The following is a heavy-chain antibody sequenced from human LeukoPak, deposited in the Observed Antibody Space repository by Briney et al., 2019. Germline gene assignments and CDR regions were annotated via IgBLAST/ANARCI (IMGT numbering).Heavy chain of an antibody. CDR2: INPSGGST. D-gene: IGHD6-13*01. CDR3: ARGARKIAAAGTRFDP. V-gene: IGHV1-46*01. J-gene: IGHJ5*02. Sequence: ASVKVSCKASGYTFTSYYMHWVRQAPGQGLEWMGIINPSGGSTSYAQKFQGRVTMTRDTSTSTVYMELSSLRSEDTAVYYCARGARKIAAAGTRFDPWGQGTLVTVSS. CDR1: GYTFTSYY.